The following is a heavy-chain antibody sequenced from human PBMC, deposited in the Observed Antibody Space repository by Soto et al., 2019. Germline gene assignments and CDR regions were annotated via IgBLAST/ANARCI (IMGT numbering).Heavy chain of an antibody. Sequence: LRLSCAASGFTFSSSGMHWVRQAPGKGLEWVAVISYDGSNKFYADSVKGRFTISRDNFRNTLYLQMNSLRAEDTAVYYCAKEFHSWNYFDYWGQGTLVTVSS. CDR1: GFTFSSSG. V-gene: IGHV3-30*18. D-gene: IGHD1-20*01. J-gene: IGHJ4*02. CDR2: ISYDGSNK. CDR3: AKEFHSWNYFDY.